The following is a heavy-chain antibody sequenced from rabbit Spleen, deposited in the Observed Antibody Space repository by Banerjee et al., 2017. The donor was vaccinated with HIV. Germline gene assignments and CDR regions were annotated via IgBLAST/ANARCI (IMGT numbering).Heavy chain of an antibody. J-gene: IGHJ4*01. V-gene: IGHV1S45*01. Sequence: QEQLVESGGGLVRPEGSLKLSCTASGFSFSNKAVMCWVRQAPGKGLQWIACIDIGSSGTAYATWAKGRFTISKTSSTTVTLQMTSLTAADTATYFCVRDDVGSGYHFPLWGPGTLVTVS. D-gene: IGHD8-1*01. CDR2: IDIGSSGT. CDR1: GFSFSNKAV. CDR3: VRDDVGSGYHFPL.